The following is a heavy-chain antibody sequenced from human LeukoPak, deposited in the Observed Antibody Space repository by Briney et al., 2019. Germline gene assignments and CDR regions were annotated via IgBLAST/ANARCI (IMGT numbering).Heavy chain of an antibody. D-gene: IGHD6-6*01. V-gene: IGHV3-21*01. J-gene: IGHJ4*02. Sequence: GGSLRLSCAASGFTFSSYSMNWVRQAPGKGLEWVSSISSSSSYIYYADSVKGRFTISRDNAKNSLYLQMNSLRAEDTAVYYCAREGSFAARGDYWGQGTLVTVSS. CDR3: AREGSFAARGDY. CDR2: ISSSSSYI. CDR1: GFTFSSYS.